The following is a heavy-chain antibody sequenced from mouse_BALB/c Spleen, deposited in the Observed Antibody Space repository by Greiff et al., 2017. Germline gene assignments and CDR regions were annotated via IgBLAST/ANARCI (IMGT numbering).Heavy chain of an antibody. CDR3: ASPYYRYDGYFDV. CDR1: GFAFSSYD. D-gene: IGHD2-14*01. V-gene: IGHV5-12-1*01. Sequence: EVQRVESGGGLVKPGGSLKLSCAASGFAFSSYDMSWVRQTPEKRLEWVAYISSGGGSTYYPDTVKGRFTISRDNAKNTLYLQMSSLKSEDTAMYYCASPYYRYDGYFDVWGAGTTVTVSS. CDR2: ISSGGGST. J-gene: IGHJ1*01.